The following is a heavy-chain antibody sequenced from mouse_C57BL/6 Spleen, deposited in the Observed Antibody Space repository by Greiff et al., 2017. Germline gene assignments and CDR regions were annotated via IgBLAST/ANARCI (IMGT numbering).Heavy chain of an antibody. V-gene: IGHV3-6*01. J-gene: IGHJ2*01. CDR2: LSYDGSN. CDR3: ARDEEDFAY. CDR1: GYSITSGYY. Sequence: DVKLQESGPGLVKPSQSLSLTCSVTGYSITSGYYWNWIRQFPGNKLEWMGYLSYDGSNNYNPSLKNRITITRDTSKNQFFLKLNTVTTEDPATYFCARDEEDFAYWGQGTPLTVSS.